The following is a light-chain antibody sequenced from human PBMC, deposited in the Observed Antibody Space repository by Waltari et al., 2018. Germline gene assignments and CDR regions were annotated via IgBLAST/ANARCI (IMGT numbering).Light chain of an antibody. J-gene: IGLJ1*01. Sequence: QSGLTQPASVSGSPGQSITISCTGTSSDVGNYNLVSWYQQYPGKDPKLMVYEVTKRTSGVSDRFSGSKSGNTAFLTIYGLQSEDEADYYCCSYAGLGIYVFGTGTKVTVL. CDR2: EVT. CDR3: CSYAGLGIYV. V-gene: IGLV2-23*02. CDR1: SSDVGNYNL.